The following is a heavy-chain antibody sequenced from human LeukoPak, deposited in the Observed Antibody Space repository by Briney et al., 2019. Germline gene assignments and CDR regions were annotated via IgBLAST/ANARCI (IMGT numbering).Heavy chain of an antibody. V-gene: IGHV3-30*18. CDR3: AKDLPYCSSTSCYWIVNGMDV. CDR2: ISYDGSNK. D-gene: IGHD2-2*01. Sequence: SGGSLRPSCAASGFTFSSYGMHWVRQAPGKGLEWVAVISYDGSNKYYADSVKGRFTISRDNSKNTLYLQMNSLSAEDTAVYYCAKDLPYCSSTSCYWIVNGMDVWGQGTTVTVSS. J-gene: IGHJ6*02. CDR1: GFTFSSYG.